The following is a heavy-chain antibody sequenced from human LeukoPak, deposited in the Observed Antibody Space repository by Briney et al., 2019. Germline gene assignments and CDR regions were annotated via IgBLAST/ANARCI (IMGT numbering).Heavy chain of an antibody. Sequence: GGSLRLSCAASGFTFGTHAMTWVRQAPGRGLEWVSGMSGRGDTTYYADSVKGRFTISRDNSKNTLFLQMNSLRAEDTAVYYCAKLAGIRGWYVYYFDYWGQGTLVTVS. CDR3: AKLAGIRGWYVYYFDY. V-gene: IGHV3-23*01. J-gene: IGHJ4*02. D-gene: IGHD6-19*01. CDR2: MSGRGDTT. CDR1: GFTFGTHA.